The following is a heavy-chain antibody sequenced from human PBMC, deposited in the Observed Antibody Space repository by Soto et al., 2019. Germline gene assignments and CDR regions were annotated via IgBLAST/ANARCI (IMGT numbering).Heavy chain of an antibody. Sequence: GGSLRLSCAASGFTFSSYAMSWVRQAPGKGLEWVSSISGSGDSTYYADSVKGRFTISRDNSKNTLSLQMNSLRAEDTAVYYCAKDPDRSGIGPWGQGTLVTVSS. V-gene: IGHV3-23*01. J-gene: IGHJ5*02. CDR2: ISGSGDST. D-gene: IGHD6-19*01. CDR3: AKDPDRSGIGP. CDR1: GFTFSSYA.